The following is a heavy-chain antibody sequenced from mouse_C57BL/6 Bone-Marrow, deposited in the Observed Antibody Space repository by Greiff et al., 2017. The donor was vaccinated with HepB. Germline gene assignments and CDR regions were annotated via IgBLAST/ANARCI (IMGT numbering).Heavy chain of an antibody. CDR2: INPGSGGT. J-gene: IGHJ2*01. Sequence: QVQLQQSGAELVRPGTSVKVSCKASGYAFTNYLIEWVKQRPGQGLEWIGEINPGSGGTNYNEKFKGKATLTADKSSSTAYMQLNSLTSGDSAVYFCASYDYDGPGYWGQGTTLTVSS. CDR1: GYAFTNYL. V-gene: IGHV1-54*01. CDR3: ASYDYDGPGY. D-gene: IGHD2-4*01.